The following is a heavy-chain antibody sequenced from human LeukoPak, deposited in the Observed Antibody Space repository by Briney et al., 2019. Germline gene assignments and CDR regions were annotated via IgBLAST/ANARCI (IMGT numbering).Heavy chain of an antibody. D-gene: IGHD5-24*01. J-gene: IGHJ4*02. V-gene: IGHV3-30-3*01. CDR2: ISYDGSNK. CDR1: GFTFSNYA. CDR3: ARARFGYNRGPFDY. Sequence: GWSLRLSCAASGFTFSNYAIHWVRQAPGKGLEGVAFISYDGSNKHYADSVKGRFTISRDNSKNTLYLQMNSLRPEDTAVYYCARARFGYNRGPFDYWGQGILVTVSS.